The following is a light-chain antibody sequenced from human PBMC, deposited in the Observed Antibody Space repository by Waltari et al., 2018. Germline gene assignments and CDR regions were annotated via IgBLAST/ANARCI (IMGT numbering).Light chain of an antibody. J-gene: IGLJ2*01. CDR2: DGY. CDR1: TSNIGDNY. Sequence: QAVLTQPPSVSAAHGQTVTISCSGTTSNIGDNYVSWYQQFPGTAPKLLIYDGYSRPSGIPDRFSGSKSGTSATLTITGLQTGDEADYYCGTWDGSLSVGVFGGGTKLTVL. V-gene: IGLV1-51*01. CDR3: GTWDGSLSVGV.